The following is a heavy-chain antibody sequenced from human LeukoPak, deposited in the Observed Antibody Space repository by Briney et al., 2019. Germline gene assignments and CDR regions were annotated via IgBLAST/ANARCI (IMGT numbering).Heavy chain of an antibody. Sequence: GGSLRLSCAASGFTFSSYWMSWVRQAPGKGLEWVANIKQDGSEKYYVDAGKGRFTISRDNAKNSLYLQMNSLRAEDTAVYYCASVVVVAAKGVLGFDYWGQGTLVTVSS. V-gene: IGHV3-7*03. CDR2: IKQDGSEK. CDR1: GFTFSSYW. J-gene: IGHJ4*02. CDR3: ASVVVVAAKGVLGFDY. D-gene: IGHD2-15*01.